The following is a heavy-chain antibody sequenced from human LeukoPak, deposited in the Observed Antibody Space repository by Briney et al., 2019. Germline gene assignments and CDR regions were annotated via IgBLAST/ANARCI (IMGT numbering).Heavy chain of an antibody. CDR3: ARGYCSGGSCYSYFQH. V-gene: IGHV1-69*05. Sequence: SVKVSCKASGGTFSSYAISWVRQAPGQGREWMGGIIPILGTANYAQKFQGRVTITTDESTSTAYMELSSLRSEDTGVYYCARGYCSGGSCYSYFQHWGQGTLVSVSS. CDR1: GGTFSSYA. CDR2: IIPILGTA. J-gene: IGHJ1*01. D-gene: IGHD2-15*01.